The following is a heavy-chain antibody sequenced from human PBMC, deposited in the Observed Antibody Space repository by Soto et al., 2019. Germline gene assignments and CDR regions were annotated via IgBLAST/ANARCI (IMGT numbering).Heavy chain of an antibody. CDR1: GFTFSNAW. CDR2: MISKTDGGRT. J-gene: IGHJ4*02. V-gene: IGHV3-15*01. CDR3: AAGTGRTDFDS. Sequence: EVQLVESGGGLVKPGGSLRLSCAASGFTFSNAWMNWVRQAPGKGLEWVGRMISKTDGGRTDYTAPVKDRFIMSRDDSKHMLYLQMNSLKTKDTAVYYCAAGTGRTDFDSWGQGTQVTVSS.